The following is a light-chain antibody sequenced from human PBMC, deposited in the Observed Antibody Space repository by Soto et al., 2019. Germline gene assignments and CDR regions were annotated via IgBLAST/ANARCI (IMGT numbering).Light chain of an antibody. CDR1: QSVSSN. V-gene: IGKV3-20*01. Sequence: EIVFTKSPCTLSLSPAERATLSCRASQSVSSNLAWYQQKPGQAPRLLIYGVYTRAPGIPARFSGSGSGTEFTLTISRLEPEDSAVYYCQQSGRPFGQGTKVDIK. J-gene: IGKJ1*01. CDR2: GVY. CDR3: QQSGRP.